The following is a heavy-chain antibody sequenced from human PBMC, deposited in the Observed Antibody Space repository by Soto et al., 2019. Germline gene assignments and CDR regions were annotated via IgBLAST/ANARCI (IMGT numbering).Heavy chain of an antibody. J-gene: IGHJ4*02. Sequence: EASVKVACKASGGTFSSYAISWVRQAPGQGLEWMGRIIPILGIANYAQKFQGRVTITADKSTSTAYMELSSLRSEDTAVYYCARDPRDYDREYYFYYWGQGTLVTVSS. V-gene: IGHV1-69*04. CDR2: IIPILGIA. CDR1: GGTFSSYA. D-gene: IGHD4-17*01. CDR3: ARDPRDYDREYYFYY.